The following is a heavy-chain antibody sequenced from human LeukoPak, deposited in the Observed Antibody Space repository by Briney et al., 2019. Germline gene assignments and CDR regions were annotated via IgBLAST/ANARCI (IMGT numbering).Heavy chain of an antibody. CDR2: IYPGDSDT. D-gene: IGHD2-2*01. J-gene: IGHJ3*02. CDR1: GYSFTSYW. Sequence: GESLKISCKGSGYSFTSYWIGWVRQMPGKGLEWMGIIYPGDSDTRYSPSFQGQVTISADKSISTAYLQWSSLKASDTAMYYYARRYCSSTSCYDAFDIWGQGTMVTVSS. CDR3: ARRYCSSTSCYDAFDI. V-gene: IGHV5-51*01.